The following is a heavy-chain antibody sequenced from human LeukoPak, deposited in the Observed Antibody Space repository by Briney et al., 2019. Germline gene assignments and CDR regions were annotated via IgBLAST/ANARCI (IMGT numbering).Heavy chain of an antibody. D-gene: IGHD2-2*01. CDR1: GFTFSSYS. CDR2: ISSSSSYI. V-gene: IGHV3-21*01. J-gene: IGHJ6*02. CDR3: ARAYPFGGMDV. Sequence: GGSLRLPCAASGFTFSSYSMNWVRQAPGKGLEWVSSISSSSSYIYYADSVKGRFTISRDNAKNSLYLQMNSLRAEDTAVYYCARAYPFGGMDVWGQGTTVTVSS.